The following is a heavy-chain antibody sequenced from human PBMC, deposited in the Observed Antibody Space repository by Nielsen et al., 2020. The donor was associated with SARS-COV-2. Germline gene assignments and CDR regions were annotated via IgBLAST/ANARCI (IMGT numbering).Heavy chain of an antibody. CDR2: IYYSGST. CDR3: ARGRMGTMVRGVNYFDY. CDR1: GGSFSGYY. J-gene: IGHJ4*02. Sequence: SETLSLTCAVYGGSFSGYYWSWIRQHPGKGLEWIGYIYYSGSTYYNPSLKSRVTISVDTSKNQFSLKLSSVTAADTAVYYCARGRMGTMVRGVNYFDYWGQGTLVTVSS. V-gene: IGHV4-31*11. D-gene: IGHD3-10*01.